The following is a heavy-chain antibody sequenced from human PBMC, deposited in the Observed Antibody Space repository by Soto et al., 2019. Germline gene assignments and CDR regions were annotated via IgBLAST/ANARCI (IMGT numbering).Heavy chain of an antibody. V-gene: IGHV1-8*01. Sequence: GASVKVSCKASGYTFTSYDINWVRQATGQGLEWMGWMNPNSGNTGYAQKFQGRVTMTRNTSISTAYMELSSLRSEDTAVYYCARPTSSSSWYYFDYWGQGTLVTVSS. J-gene: IGHJ4*02. D-gene: IGHD6-13*01. CDR3: ARPTSSSSWYYFDY. CDR2: MNPNSGNT. CDR1: GYTFTSYD.